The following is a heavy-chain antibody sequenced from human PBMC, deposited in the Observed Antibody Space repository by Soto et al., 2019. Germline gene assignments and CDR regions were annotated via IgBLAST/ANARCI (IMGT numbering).Heavy chain of an antibody. J-gene: IGHJ5*02. CDR2: MNPNSGNT. Sequence: QVQLVQSGAEVKKPGASVKVSCKASGYTFTSYDINWVRQATGQGLEWMGWMNPNSGNTGYAQKFQGRVTMTRNTSISTAYMELSSLRSEDTAVYYCARVGCSSTSCPNWFDPWGQGTLVTVSP. V-gene: IGHV1-8*01. D-gene: IGHD2-2*01. CDR3: ARVGCSSTSCPNWFDP. CDR1: GYTFTSYD.